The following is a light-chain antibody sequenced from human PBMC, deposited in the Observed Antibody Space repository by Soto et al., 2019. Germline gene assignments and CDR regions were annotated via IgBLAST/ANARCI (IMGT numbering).Light chain of an antibody. J-gene: IGKJ2*01. Sequence: EIVLTQSPGTLSLSPGERATLSCRASQSVSSSYLAWYQQKPGQAPRLLIYGASSRATGIPDRFSGSGSGTDFTLTISRLEPGDCAVDYCQQYGSSPPYTVGQGTKLEIK. CDR3: QQYGSSPPYT. V-gene: IGKV3-20*01. CDR2: GAS. CDR1: QSVSSSY.